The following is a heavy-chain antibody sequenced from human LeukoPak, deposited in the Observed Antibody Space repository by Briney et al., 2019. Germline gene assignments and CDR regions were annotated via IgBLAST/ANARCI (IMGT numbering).Heavy chain of an antibody. J-gene: IGHJ5*02. CDR1: GYTFTGYY. CDR3: ARGIARNWFDP. Sequence: ASVKVSCKASGYTFTGYYMHWVRQAPGQGLEWMGWISAYNGNTNYAQKLQGRVTMTTDTSTSTAYMELRSLRSDDTAVYYCARGIARNWFDPWGQGTLVTVSS. CDR2: ISAYNGNT. V-gene: IGHV1-18*04.